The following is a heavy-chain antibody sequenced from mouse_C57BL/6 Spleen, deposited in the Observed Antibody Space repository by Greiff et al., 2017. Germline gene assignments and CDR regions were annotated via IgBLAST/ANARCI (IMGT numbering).Heavy chain of an antibody. V-gene: IGHV1-19*01. CDR1: GYTFTDYY. D-gene: IGHD2-3*01. CDR3: ARSDDGYGINYARDY. CDR2: INPYNGGT. J-gene: IGHJ4*01. Sequence: EVQLQQSGPVLVKPGASVKMSCKASGYTFTDYYMNWVKQSHGKSLEWIGVINPYNGGTSYNQTFKGKALLTVDKSSSPAYMELNSLTSEDSAVYYCARSDDGYGINYARDYWGQGTSVTVSA.